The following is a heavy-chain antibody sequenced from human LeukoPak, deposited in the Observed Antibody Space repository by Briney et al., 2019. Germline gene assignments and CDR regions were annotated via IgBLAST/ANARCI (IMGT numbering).Heavy chain of an antibody. CDR3: ARGYYDSNDSNRSNWFEP. J-gene: IGHJ5*02. D-gene: IGHD3-22*01. CDR1: GFTFSSHW. Sequence: QPGGSLRLSCAASGFTFSSHWMHWVRQAPGKGLVWVSRLNTDGSSTDYADSVKGRFTISRDNAKNTLYLQMNSLRAEDKAVYYCARGYYDSNDSNRSNWFEPWGQGTLVTVSS. CDR2: LNTDGSST. V-gene: IGHV3-74*01.